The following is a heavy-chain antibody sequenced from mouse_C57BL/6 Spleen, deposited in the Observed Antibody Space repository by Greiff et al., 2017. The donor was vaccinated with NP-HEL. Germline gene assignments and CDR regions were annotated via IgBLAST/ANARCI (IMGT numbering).Heavy chain of an antibody. CDR1: GYTFTDYY. CDR2: INPNNGGT. V-gene: IGHV1-26*01. D-gene: IGHD1-1*01. Sequence: EVQLQQSGPELVKPGASVKISCKASGYTFTDYYMNWVKQSHGKSLEWIGDINPNNGGTSYNQKFKGKATLTVDKSSSTAYMELRSLTSEDSAVYYCARPTTVPPYYAMDYWGQGTSVTVSS. CDR3: ARPTTVPPYYAMDY. J-gene: IGHJ4*01.